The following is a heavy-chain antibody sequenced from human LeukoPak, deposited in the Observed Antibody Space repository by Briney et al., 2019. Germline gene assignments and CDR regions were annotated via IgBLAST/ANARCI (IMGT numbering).Heavy chain of an antibody. D-gene: IGHD3-16*01. Sequence: HPGGSLRFSCATSGFTFTNYARNWVRQAPGKGLEWVSAVTGPGDTTYYADSVKGRFFMSREDSKTTVYLQMNSLRAEDTAIYYCAKGGEIDLWGQGTLVTVSS. V-gene: IGHV3-23*01. CDR1: GFTFTNYA. J-gene: IGHJ5*02. CDR2: VTGPGDTT. CDR3: AKGGEIDL.